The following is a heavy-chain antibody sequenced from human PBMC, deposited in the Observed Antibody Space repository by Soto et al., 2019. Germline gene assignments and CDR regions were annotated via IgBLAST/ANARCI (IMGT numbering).Heavy chain of an antibody. V-gene: IGHV6-1*01. CDR3: ARDPPDFNSGFDF. Sequence: SQTLSLTCAISGDSVPNNRATWNWIRQSPSGGLEWLGRTYYRSKWISDYAVSVKSRISINPDTSKNLISLHLNSVTPEDTAVYYCARDPPDFNSGFDFWGQGTPVPVSS. CDR1: GDSVPNNRAT. CDR2: TYYRSKWIS. D-gene: IGHD1-26*01. J-gene: IGHJ4*02.